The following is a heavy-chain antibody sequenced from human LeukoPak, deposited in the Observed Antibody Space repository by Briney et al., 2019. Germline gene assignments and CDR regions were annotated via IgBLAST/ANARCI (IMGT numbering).Heavy chain of an antibody. Sequence: GASVKVSCKASGGTFSSYAISWVRQAPGQGLEWMGWMNPNSGNTGYAQKFQGRVTMTRNTSISTAYMELSSLRSEDTAVYYCLSHPGNYYYGMDVWGQGTTVTVSS. CDR2: MNPNSGNT. CDR1: GGTFSSYA. D-gene: IGHD3-10*01. CDR3: LSHPGNYYYGMDV. V-gene: IGHV1-8*02. J-gene: IGHJ6*02.